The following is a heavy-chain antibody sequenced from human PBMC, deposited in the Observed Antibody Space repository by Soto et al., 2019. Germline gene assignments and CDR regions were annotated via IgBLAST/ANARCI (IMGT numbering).Heavy chain of an antibody. CDR2: IYYTGST. CDR1: GGSIGGYY. Sequence: PSETLSLTCCVSGGSIGGYYGSWIQQPPGKGLEWVGYIYYTGSTSYSPSLKTRVTISVDTSKNQFSLNLSSVTVADTAMYFCARALAGAAYIFDYWGRGNLVTVSS. D-gene: IGHD6-19*01. CDR3: ARALAGAAYIFDY. V-gene: IGHV4-59*01. J-gene: IGHJ4*02.